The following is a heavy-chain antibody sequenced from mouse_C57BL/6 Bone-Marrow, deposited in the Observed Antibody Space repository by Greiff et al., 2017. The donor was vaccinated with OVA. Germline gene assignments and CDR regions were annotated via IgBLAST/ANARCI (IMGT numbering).Heavy chain of an antibody. CDR1: GYAFSSSW. CDR3: ARGGYSKVYFDY. Sequence: VQLQQSGPELVKPGASVKISCKASGYAFSSSWMNWVKQRPGKGLEWIGRIYPGDGDTNYNGKFKGKATLTADKSSSTAYMQLSSLTSEDSAVYFCARGGYSKVYFDYWGQGTTRTVAS. V-gene: IGHV1-82*01. J-gene: IGHJ2*01. CDR2: IYPGDGDT. D-gene: IGHD2-5*01.